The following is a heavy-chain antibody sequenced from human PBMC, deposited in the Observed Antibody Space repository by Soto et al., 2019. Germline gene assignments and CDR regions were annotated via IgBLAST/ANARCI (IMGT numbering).Heavy chain of an antibody. D-gene: IGHD2-21*02. V-gene: IGHV1-69*02. Sequence: QVQLVQSGAEVKKPGSSVKVSCQASGSTFSSYTVSWVRQAPGQGLEWMGRIIPVLGVTNYAPKFKGRVTITADKSKTTAYMELSSLRSGDTAVYYCARRRYWGADCYSKYYYGMDVWGQGTTVTVSS. CDR1: GSTFSSYT. CDR2: IIPVLGVT. J-gene: IGHJ6*02. CDR3: ARRRYWGADCYSKYYYGMDV.